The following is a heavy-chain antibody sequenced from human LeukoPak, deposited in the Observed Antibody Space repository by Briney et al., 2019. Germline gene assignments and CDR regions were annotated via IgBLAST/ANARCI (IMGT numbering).Heavy chain of an antibody. J-gene: IGHJ4*02. D-gene: IGHD2-15*01. CDR2: ISGISTYI. Sequence: GGSLRLSCEASGFTFSSYSMNWVRKAPGKGLEWVSSISGISTYIYYADSVKGRFTISRDNAKNSLYLQMNSLRAEDTAVYYCARVGQGYCSGGACYSSMALDYWGQGTLVTVSS. CDR3: ARVGQGYCSGGACYSSMALDY. V-gene: IGHV3-21*01. CDR1: GFTFSSYS.